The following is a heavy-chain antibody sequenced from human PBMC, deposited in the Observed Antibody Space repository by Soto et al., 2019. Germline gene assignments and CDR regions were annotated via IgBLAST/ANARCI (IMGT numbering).Heavy chain of an antibody. Sequence: ASVKVSCKASGYTFTSYGISWVRQAPGQGLEWMGWISAYNGNTNYAQKLQGRVTMTTDTSTSTAYMELRSLRSGDAAVYYCAVAATYNWNDVGLARDYWGQGTLVTVSS. D-gene: IGHD1-1*01. CDR3: AVAATYNWNDVGLARDY. CDR2: ISAYNGNT. J-gene: IGHJ4*02. V-gene: IGHV1-18*01. CDR1: GYTFTSYG.